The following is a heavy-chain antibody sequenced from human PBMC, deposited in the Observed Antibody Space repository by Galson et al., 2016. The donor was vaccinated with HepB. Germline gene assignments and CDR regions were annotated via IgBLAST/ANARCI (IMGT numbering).Heavy chain of an antibody. CDR1: GFTFSSSA. CDR3: AREYGNWNDGDAFDI. J-gene: IGHJ3*02. V-gene: IGHV3-23*01. CDR2: ISVTGVKI. Sequence: SLRLSCAASGFTFSSSAMSWVRPAPGTGLEWVSGISVTGVKIHYADSVKGRFTISRDNSKNTLWLQMNSLRVEDTAMFYCAREYGNWNDGDAFDIWGQGTMVTVSS. D-gene: IGHD1-1*01.